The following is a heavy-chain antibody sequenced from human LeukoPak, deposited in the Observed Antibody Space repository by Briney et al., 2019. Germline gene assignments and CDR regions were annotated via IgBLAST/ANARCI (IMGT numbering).Heavy chain of an antibody. CDR1: GFTFSCYG. D-gene: IGHD6-13*01. CDR3: AKSYRSGWYRGVIDY. J-gene: IGHJ4*02. CDR2: IRYDGSNK. V-gene: IGHV3-30*02. Sequence: GGSLRLSCAASGFTFSCYGIHWVRQAPGKGLEWVAFIRYDGSNKYYADSVRGRFTISRDNSKNTLYLQMNLRADDTAVYYCAKSYRSGWYRGVIDYWGQGTLVTVSS.